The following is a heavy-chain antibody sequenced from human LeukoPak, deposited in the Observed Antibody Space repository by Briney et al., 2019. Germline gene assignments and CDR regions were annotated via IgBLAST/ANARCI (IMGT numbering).Heavy chain of an antibody. CDR1: GFTLRSYA. V-gene: IGHV3-23*01. Sequence: GGSLRLSCARSGFTLRSYAMNWVRQAPGKGLEWVSAISGSGDTTFYAASVKGRFTISRDNSKNTLYLQMNSLRADDTAVYYCAKGIVVVPASNSGAYFQYWGQGTLVTVSS. CDR2: ISGSGDTT. CDR3: AKGIVVVPASNSGAYFQY. D-gene: IGHD2-2*01. J-gene: IGHJ4*02.